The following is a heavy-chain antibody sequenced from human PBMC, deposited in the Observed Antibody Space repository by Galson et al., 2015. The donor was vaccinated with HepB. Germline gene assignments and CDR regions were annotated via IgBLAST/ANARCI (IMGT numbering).Heavy chain of an antibody. CDR1: GDSVSSNTAA. CDR2: AYDKSKWNN. Sequence: CAISGDSVSSNTAAWSWVRQSPSRGLEWLGRAYDKSKWNNDYVVSVKSRIAINPDTSKNQFSLQLNSVTPEDTAVYYCAREPYGSGSADHWFDPWGQGILVTVSS. V-gene: IGHV6-1*01. J-gene: IGHJ5*02. D-gene: IGHD3-10*01. CDR3: AREPYGSGSADHWFDP.